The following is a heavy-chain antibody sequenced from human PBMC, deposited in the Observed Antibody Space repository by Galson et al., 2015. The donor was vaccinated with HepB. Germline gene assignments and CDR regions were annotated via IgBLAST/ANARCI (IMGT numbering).Heavy chain of an antibody. CDR3: ARDVGLSTSGWYYFDY. Sequence: SETLSLTCTVSGGSLRNYYWSWLRQPPGKGLEWIGYMYSSGNSKYNPSLNSRVTISLDTSTNQFSLRLTSVTPADTAMYYCARDVGLSTSGWYYFDYWGQGTLVTVSS. V-gene: IGHV4-59*01. CDR1: GGSLRNYY. CDR2: MYSSGNS. D-gene: IGHD6-19*01. J-gene: IGHJ4*02.